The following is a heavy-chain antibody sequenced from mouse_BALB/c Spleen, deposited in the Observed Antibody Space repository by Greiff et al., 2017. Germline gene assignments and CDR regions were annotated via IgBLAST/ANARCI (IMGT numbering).Heavy chain of an antibody. Sequence: EVQLQQSGAELVKPGASVKLSCTASGFNIKDTYMHWVKQRPEQGLEWIGRIDPANGNTKYDPKFQGKATITADTSSNTAYLQLSSLTSEDTADYYCAIYYDYDRFAYWGQGTLVTVSA. V-gene: IGHV14-3*02. D-gene: IGHD2-4*01. J-gene: IGHJ3*01. CDR1: GFNIKDTY. CDR3: AIYYDYDRFAY. CDR2: IDPANGNT.